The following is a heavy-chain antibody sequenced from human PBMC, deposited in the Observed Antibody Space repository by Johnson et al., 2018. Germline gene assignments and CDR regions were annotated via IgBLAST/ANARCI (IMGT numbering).Heavy chain of an antibody. D-gene: IGHD3-22*01. V-gene: IGHV4-59*01. CDR3: AGDSGYSDSSGFSLDAFDI. CDR2: IYYTGTT. Sequence: QVQLQESGPGLVKASETLSLTCAVSGGSINFYYWNWIRQPPGKGLEWIGFIYYTGTTKYNPSLKSRVTMSSDTSKNKLSLKLSSVTGADTAVYYCAGDSGYSDSSGFSLDAFDIWGQGTMVTVSS. CDR1: GGSINFYY. J-gene: IGHJ3*02.